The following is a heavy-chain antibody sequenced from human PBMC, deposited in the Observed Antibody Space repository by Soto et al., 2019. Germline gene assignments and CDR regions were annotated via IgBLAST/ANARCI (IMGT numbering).Heavy chain of an antibody. CDR2: IYYSGST. CDR3: ARDRSVYYDSSGYYAPPENAFDI. CDR1: GGSISSGGYY. J-gene: IGHJ3*02. V-gene: IGHV4-31*03. Sequence: QVQLQESGPGLVKPSQTLSLTCTVSGGSISSGGYYWSWIRQHPGKGLEWIGYIYYSGSTYYNPSLKSRVTISVDTSKNQFSLKLRSVTAADTAVYYCARDRSVYYDSSGYYAPPENAFDIWGQGTMVTVSS. D-gene: IGHD3-22*01.